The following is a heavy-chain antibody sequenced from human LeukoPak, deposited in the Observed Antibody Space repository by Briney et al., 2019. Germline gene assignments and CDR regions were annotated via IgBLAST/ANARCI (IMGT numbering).Heavy chain of an antibody. Sequence: SETLSLTCAVYGGSFSGYYWSWIRQPPGKGLEWIGEINHSGSTNYNPSLKSRVTISVDTSKNQFSLKLSSVTAADTAVYYCARGIAVADLKYYFDYWGQGALVTVPS. J-gene: IGHJ4*02. CDR1: GGSFSGYY. V-gene: IGHV4-34*01. CDR2: INHSGST. CDR3: ARGIAVADLKYYFDY. D-gene: IGHD6-19*01.